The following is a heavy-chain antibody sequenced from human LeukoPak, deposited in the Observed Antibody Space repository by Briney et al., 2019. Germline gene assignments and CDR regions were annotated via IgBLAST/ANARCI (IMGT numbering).Heavy chain of an antibody. CDR1: GGSFSTYY. D-gene: IGHD1-26*01. V-gene: IGHV4-34*01. CDR3: ARGVGWPHTMTYYYYFMDV. J-gene: IGHJ6*03. Sequence: PSEILSLTCAVYGGSFSTYYYSWSRNPPRQGQELMGEINHSGSTNYNPPLTSRVTMSVDTSKNQLALTLSSVTAADAAVYYCARGVGWPHTMTYYYYFMDVWGKGTPVTVFS. CDR2: INHSGST.